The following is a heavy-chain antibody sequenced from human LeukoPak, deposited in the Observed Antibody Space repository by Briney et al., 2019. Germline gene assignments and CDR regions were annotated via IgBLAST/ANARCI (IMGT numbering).Heavy chain of an antibody. CDR3: ARGFMKKDNPILLWFGEEQNWFDP. D-gene: IGHD3-10*01. V-gene: IGHV4-38-2*01. J-gene: IGHJ5*02. CDR1: GSSISSGYY. CDR2: IYHSGST. Sequence: SETLSLTCAVSGSSISSGYYWGWIRQPPGKGLEWIGSIYHSGSTYYNPSLKSRVTISVDTSKNQFSLKLSSVTAADTAVYYCARGFMKKDNPILLWFGEEQNWFDPWGQGTLVTVSS.